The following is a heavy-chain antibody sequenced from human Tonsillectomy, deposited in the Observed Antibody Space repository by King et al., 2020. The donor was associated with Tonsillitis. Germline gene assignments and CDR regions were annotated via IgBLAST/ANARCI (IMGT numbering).Heavy chain of an antibody. CDR2: IRSKANSYAT. CDR3: TSHHGYSYGSFDY. Sequence: VQLVESVGGLVQPGGSLKLSCAASGFTFRGSAMHWVRQASWKGLEWVGRIRSKANSYATAYVASVKGRFTISRDDSQNTAYLQMNSLKTEDTAVYYCTSHHGYSYGSFDYWGQGTLVTVSS. D-gene: IGHD5-18*01. CDR1: GFTFRGSA. V-gene: IGHV3-73*01. J-gene: IGHJ4*02.